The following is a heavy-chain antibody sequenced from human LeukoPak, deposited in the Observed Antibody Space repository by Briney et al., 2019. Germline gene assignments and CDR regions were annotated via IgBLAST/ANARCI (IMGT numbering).Heavy chain of an antibody. V-gene: IGHV4-61*01. D-gene: IGHD6-13*01. CDR2: IYYSGST. CDR3: ARVYYSNSYDYWYFDL. Sequence: SETLSLTCTVSGGSISSGSYYWSWIRQPPGKGLEWIAHIYYSGSTNYNPSLKSRVTISVDTSKNQFSLKLSSVTAADTAVYYCARVYYSNSYDYWYFDLWGRGTLVTVSS. J-gene: IGHJ2*01. CDR1: GGSISSGSYY.